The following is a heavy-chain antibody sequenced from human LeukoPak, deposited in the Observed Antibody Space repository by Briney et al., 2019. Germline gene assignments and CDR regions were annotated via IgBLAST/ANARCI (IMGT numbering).Heavy chain of an antibody. Sequence: AGGSLRLSCAASGFTLSSYSMNWLRQAPGKGLEWVSSISSSSSYIYYADSVKGRFTISRDNAKNSLYLQMNSLRAEDTAVYYCAREGIAAAGTYYYYGMDVWGKGTTVTVSS. J-gene: IGHJ6*04. V-gene: IGHV3-21*01. CDR1: GFTLSSYS. CDR3: AREGIAAAGTYYYYGMDV. D-gene: IGHD6-13*01. CDR2: ISSSSSYI.